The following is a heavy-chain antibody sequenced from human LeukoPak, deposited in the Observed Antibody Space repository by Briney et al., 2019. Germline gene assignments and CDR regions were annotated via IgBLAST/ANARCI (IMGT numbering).Heavy chain of an antibody. V-gene: IGHV1-2*06. CDR1: GYTFTGYY. D-gene: IGHD5-18*01. CDR3: GRDSTVDTATEPNWFDP. J-gene: IGHJ5*02. CDR2: INPNSGGT. Sequence: ASVKVSCKASGYTFTGYYMHWVRQAPGQGLEWMGRINPNSGGTNYAQKFQGRVTMTRDTSISTAYMELRSLRSDDTAVYYCGRDSTVDTATEPNWFDPWGQGTLVTVSS.